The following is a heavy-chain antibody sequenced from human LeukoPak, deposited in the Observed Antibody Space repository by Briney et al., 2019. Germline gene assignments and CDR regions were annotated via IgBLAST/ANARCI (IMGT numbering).Heavy chain of an antibody. CDR1: GFTFSSYA. V-gene: IGHV3-30-3*01. D-gene: IGHD4-17*01. CDR2: ISYDGSNK. CDR3: AKVGLRLGGDY. Sequence: PGRSLRLSCAASGFTFSSYAMHWVRQAPGKGLEWVAVISYDGSNKYYADSVKGRFTISRDNSKNTLYLQMNSLRAEDTAVYYCAKVGLRLGGDYWGQGTLVTVSS. J-gene: IGHJ4*02.